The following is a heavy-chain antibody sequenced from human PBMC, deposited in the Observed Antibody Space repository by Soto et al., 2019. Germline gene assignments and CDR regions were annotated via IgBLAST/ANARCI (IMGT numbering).Heavy chain of an antibody. Sequence: SETLSLTCAVYGGSFSGYYWSWIRQPPGKGLEWIGEINHSGSTNYNPSLKSRVTISVDTSKNQFSLKLSSVTAADTVVYYCARDIMGTNYYYYGMDVWGQGTTVTVSS. CDR2: INHSGST. V-gene: IGHV4-34*01. D-gene: IGHD5-12*01. J-gene: IGHJ6*02. CDR1: GGSFSGYY. CDR3: ARDIMGTNYYYYGMDV.